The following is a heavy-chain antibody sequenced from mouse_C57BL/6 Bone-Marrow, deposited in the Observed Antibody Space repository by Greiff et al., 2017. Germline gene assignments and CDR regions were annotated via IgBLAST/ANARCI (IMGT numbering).Heavy chain of an antibody. Sequence: EVKLVESGGGLVKPGGSLKLSCAASGFTFSDYGMHWVRQAPEKGLEWVAYISRGSSTIYYADTVKGRFTISRDNAKNTLFLQMTRLRSEDTAMYYCARGLRRYAMDYWGQGTSVTVSS. D-gene: IGHD2-4*01. V-gene: IGHV5-17*01. CDR3: ARGLRRYAMDY. CDR1: GFTFSDYG. J-gene: IGHJ4*01. CDR2: ISRGSSTI.